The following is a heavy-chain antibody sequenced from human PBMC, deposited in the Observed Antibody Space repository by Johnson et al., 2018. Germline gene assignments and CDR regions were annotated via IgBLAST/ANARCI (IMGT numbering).Heavy chain of an antibody. J-gene: IGHJ3*01. D-gene: IGHD5-24*01. CDR3: ARDQSALDGYTFAFDL. CDR1: GFTFDDYA. V-gene: IGHV3-64*07. CDR2: ISSNGGST. Sequence: VQLVQSGGGLVQPGRSLRLSCAASGFTFDDYAMHWVRQAPGKGLEWVSGISSNGGSTYYADSVKGRFTISRDNSKNTLYLQMGSLRAEDMAVYSCARDQSALDGYTFAFDLWGQGTMVTVSS.